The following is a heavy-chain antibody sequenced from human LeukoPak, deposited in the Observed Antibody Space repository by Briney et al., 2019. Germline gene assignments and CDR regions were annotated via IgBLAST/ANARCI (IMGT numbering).Heavy chain of an antibody. J-gene: IGHJ4*02. CDR2: VYYSGST. V-gene: IGHV4-61*01. CDR1: GGSVTRDNYY. Sequence: SETLSLTCTVSGGSVTRDNYYWTWIRQAPGKGLEWIGYVYYSGSTNYNPSLKSRVTISLDTSKNQFSLKLSSVTAADTAVYYCARSHDYYDSRSHDYWGQGTLVTVSS. CDR3: ARSHDYYDSRSHDY. D-gene: IGHD3-22*01.